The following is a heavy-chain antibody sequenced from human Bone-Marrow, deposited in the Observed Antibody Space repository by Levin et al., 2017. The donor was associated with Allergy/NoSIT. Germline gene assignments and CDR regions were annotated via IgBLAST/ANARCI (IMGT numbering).Heavy chain of an antibody. CDR1: GGSISSSSYY. D-gene: IGHD3-10*01. CDR2: ISYSGTT. J-gene: IGHJ5*02. CDR3: ARADNVGAKRSVAWFDA. V-gene: IGHV4-39*07. Sequence: PSETLSLTCTVSGGSISSSSYYWGWIRRPPGKGLEWIASISYSGTTYYNPSLKSRVTISLDTSKNQFSLNLSSVAAADSAVYYCARADNVGAKRSVAWFDAWGQGTLVTVSS.